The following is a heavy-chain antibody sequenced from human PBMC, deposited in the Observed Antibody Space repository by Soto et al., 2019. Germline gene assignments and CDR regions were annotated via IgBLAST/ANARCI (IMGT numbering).Heavy chain of an antibody. CDR1: GYTFTSYG. J-gene: IGHJ5*02. CDR3: AIVMGSSSSMVWFDP. D-gene: IGHD6-13*01. Sequence: ASVKVSCKASGYTFTSYGISWVRQAPGQGLEWMGWISAYNGNTNYAQKLQGRVTMTTDTSTSTAYMELRSLRSDDTAVYYCAIVMGSSSSMVWFDPWGQGALVTVSS. CDR2: ISAYNGNT. V-gene: IGHV1-18*04.